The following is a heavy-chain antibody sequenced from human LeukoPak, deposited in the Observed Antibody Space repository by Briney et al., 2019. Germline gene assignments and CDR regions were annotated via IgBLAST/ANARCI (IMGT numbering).Heavy chain of an antibody. Sequence: SETLSLTCTVSGGSISSYYWSWIRQPPGKGPEWIGYIYYSGSTYYNPSLKSRVTISVDTSKNQFSLKLSSVTAADTAVYYCARGNYDYVWGSYRHNWFDPWGQGTLVTVSS. D-gene: IGHD3-16*02. V-gene: IGHV4-59*08. J-gene: IGHJ5*02. CDR1: GGSISSYY. CDR2: IYYSGST. CDR3: ARGNYDYVWGSYRHNWFDP.